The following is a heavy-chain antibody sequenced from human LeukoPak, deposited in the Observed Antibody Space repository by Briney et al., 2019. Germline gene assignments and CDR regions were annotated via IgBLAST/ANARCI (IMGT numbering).Heavy chain of an antibody. Sequence: PGRSLRLSCAASGFTFSSYGMHWVRQAPGKGLEWVAVIWYDGSNKYYADSVKGRFTISRDNSKNTLYLQMNSLRAEDTAVYYCAKSGSYGYSYFDYWGQGPLVTVSS. D-gene: IGHD5-18*01. J-gene: IGHJ4*02. CDR1: GFTFSSYG. CDR2: IWYDGSNK. V-gene: IGHV3-33*06. CDR3: AKSGSYGYSYFDY.